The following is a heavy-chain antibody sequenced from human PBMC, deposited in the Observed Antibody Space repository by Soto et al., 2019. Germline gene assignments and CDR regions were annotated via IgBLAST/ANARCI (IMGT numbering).Heavy chain of an antibody. CDR1: GYSFTTYW. V-gene: IGHV5-51*01. CDR3: AKTTTATYSFYGLDV. D-gene: IGHD1-1*01. CDR2: IYPGDSDT. J-gene: IGHJ6*02. Sequence: GESLKISCKGSGYSFTTYWIAWVRQMPGRGLEWMGVIYPGDSDTRYSPSFQGQVTISADKSMSTAYLQWSSLKASDTAMYYCAKTTTATYSFYGLDVWGQGTTVTVSS.